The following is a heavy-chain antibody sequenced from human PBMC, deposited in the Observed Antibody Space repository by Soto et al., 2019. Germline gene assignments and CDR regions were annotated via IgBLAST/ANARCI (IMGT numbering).Heavy chain of an antibody. Sequence: QTRSLTCTGSGDSSSSGTKYWSWIRQHPGKCLEWIAYIFSSGTTYYHPSLKSRLTMSLDASQNQFSLKLNSLTDADTAVYFCARVPSPFDYYYAMDVWGQGTTVT. CDR2: IFSSGTT. CDR3: ARVPSPFDYYYAMDV. J-gene: IGHJ6*02. V-gene: IGHV4-30-4*01. CDR1: GDSSSSGTKY. D-gene: IGHD3-16*01.